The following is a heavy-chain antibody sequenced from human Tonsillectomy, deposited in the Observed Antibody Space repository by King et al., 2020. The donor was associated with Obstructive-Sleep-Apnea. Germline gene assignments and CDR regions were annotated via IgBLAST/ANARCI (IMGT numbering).Heavy chain of an antibody. D-gene: IGHD3-10*01. CDR2: IIPIFGTA. J-gene: IGHJ5*02. CDR1: GGTFSSYA. Sequence: QLVQSGAEMKKPGSSVKVSCKASGGTFSSYAISWVRQAPGQGLEWMGGIIPIFGTANYPQKFQGRVTITADESTSTAYMELRSLRSADTAVYYCARVTTKRFGDPRGWFDPWGQGTLVTVAS. V-gene: IGHV1-69*01. CDR3: ARVTTKRFGDPRGWFDP.